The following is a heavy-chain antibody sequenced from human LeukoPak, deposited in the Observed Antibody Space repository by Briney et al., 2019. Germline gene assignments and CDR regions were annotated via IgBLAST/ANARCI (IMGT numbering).Heavy chain of an antibody. CDR3: ARDRGIAASFDY. CDR2: ISSSSSYI. Sequence: GGSLRLSCAASGFTFSIYSMNWVRQAPGKGLEWVSSISSSSSYIYYADSVKGRFTISRDNAKNSLYLQMNSLRAEDTAVYYCARDRGIAASFDYWGRGTLVTVSS. J-gene: IGHJ4*02. D-gene: IGHD6-13*01. V-gene: IGHV3-21*01. CDR1: GFTFSIYS.